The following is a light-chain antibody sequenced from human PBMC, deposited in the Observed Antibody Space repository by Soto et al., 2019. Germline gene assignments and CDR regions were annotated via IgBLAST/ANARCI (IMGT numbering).Light chain of an antibody. V-gene: IGKV1-39*01. CDR2: TAS. CDR1: QSISAF. J-gene: IGKJ1*01. CDR3: QQSFGIVWT. Sequence: DIQMTQSPSSLSASIGDRVTITCRAGQSISAFLNWYQQKPGKAPKLLVYTASTLKTGVPSRFSGSGSGTDFTLTISNLQPEDSAIYYCQQSFGIVWTFGQGTKVEIK.